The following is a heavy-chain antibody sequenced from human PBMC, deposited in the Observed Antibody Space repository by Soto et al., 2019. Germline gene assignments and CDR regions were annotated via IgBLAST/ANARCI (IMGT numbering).Heavy chain of an antibody. CDR2: ISGYNGNT. D-gene: IGHD3-22*01. Sequence: GASVKVSCKASGYTFSNYGFSWVRQAPGQGLEWMGWISGYNGNTNYAERLQGRVTMTTDTSTSTAYMELRSLRYDDTAVYYCARDFRDSLQYDSSGYSYWGQGTLVTVSS. CDR1: GYTFSNYG. J-gene: IGHJ4*02. V-gene: IGHV1-18*01. CDR3: ARDFRDSLQYDSSGYSY.